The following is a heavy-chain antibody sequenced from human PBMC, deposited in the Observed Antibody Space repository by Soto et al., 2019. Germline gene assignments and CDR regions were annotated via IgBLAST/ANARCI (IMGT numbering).Heavy chain of an antibody. CDR2: INPNSGGT. D-gene: IGHD6-6*01. V-gene: IGHV1-2*02. Sequence: ASVKVSCKASGYTFTGYYMHWVRQAPGQGLEWMGWINPNSGGTNYAQKFQGRVTMTRDTSISTAYMGLSRLRSDDTAVYYCARDRGIAARAYYYYVMDVWGQGTTVTVSS. J-gene: IGHJ6*02. CDR1: GYTFTGYY. CDR3: ARDRGIAARAYYYYVMDV.